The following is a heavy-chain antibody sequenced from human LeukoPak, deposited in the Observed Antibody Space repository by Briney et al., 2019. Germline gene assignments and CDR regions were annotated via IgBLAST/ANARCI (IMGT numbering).Heavy chain of an antibody. CDR3: ARGHRGSSSSGYYYYMDV. J-gene: IGHJ6*03. D-gene: IGHD6-6*01. CDR1: GYSFTSNW. Sequence: GESLKISCKGSGYSFTSNWIGWVRQMPGKGLEWMGIIYPGDSDTRYSPSFQGQVTISADKSISTAYLQWSSLKASDTAMYYCARGHRGSSSSGYYYYMDVWGKGTTVTVSS. V-gene: IGHV5-51*01. CDR2: IYPGDSDT.